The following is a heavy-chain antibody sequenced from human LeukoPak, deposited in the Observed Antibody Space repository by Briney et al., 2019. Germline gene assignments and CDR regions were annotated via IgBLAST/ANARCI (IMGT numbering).Heavy chain of an antibody. J-gene: IGHJ6*03. CDR2: IRYDGSNK. CDR1: GFTFSSYG. V-gene: IGHV3-30*02. CDR3: ARHGSFTMVRGRLRYYYMDV. Sequence: GGSLRLSCAASGFTFSSYGMHWVRQAPGKGLEWVAFIRYDGSNKYYADSVKGRFTISRDNSKNTLYLHVISLRPEDTAVYYCARHGSFTMVRGRLRYYYMDVWGKGTTVTISS. D-gene: IGHD3-10*01.